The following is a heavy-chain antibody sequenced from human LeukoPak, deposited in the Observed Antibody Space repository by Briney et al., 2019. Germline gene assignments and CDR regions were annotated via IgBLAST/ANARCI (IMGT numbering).Heavy chain of an antibody. D-gene: IGHD3-10*01. CDR1: GFTFSSYW. CDR2: IKQDGSEK. J-gene: IGHJ4*02. Sequence: GGSLRLSCAASGFTFSSYWMSWVRQAPGKGLEWVANIKQDGSEKYYVDSVKGRFTISRDNAKNSLYLQMNSLRAEDTAVYYCASSSGSHYNGAFGYWGQGTLVTVSS. CDR3: ASSSGSHYNGAFGY. V-gene: IGHV3-7*01.